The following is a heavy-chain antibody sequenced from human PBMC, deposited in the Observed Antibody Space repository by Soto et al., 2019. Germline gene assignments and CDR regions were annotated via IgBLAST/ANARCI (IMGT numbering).Heavy chain of an antibody. D-gene: IGHD3-10*01. CDR2: INPNSGNI. Sequence: ASVKVSCKASGNTFTSYDINWLRQSTGHGLEWMGWINPNSGNIGYAQKFQGRVTMTRDTAIRTAYTEVSRLRSDDTAVYYCARGRASGSYYLLDYWGQGTLVTVSS. CDR1: GNTFTSYD. J-gene: IGHJ4*02. V-gene: IGHV1-8*01. CDR3: ARGRASGSYYLLDY.